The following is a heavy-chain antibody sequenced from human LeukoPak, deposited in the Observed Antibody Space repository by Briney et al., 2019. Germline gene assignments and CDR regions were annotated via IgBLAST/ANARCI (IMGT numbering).Heavy chain of an antibody. J-gene: IGHJ6*02. CDR3: ARAMGYYDSSGYYPNYWYYGMDV. Sequence: PSETLSLTCTVSGGSISSGGYYWSWIRQHPGKGLEWIGYIYYSGSTYYNPSLKSRVTISVDTSKNQFSLKLSSVTAADTAVYYCARAMGYYDSSGYYPNYWYYGMDVWGQGTTVTVSS. V-gene: IGHV4-31*03. CDR2: IYYSGST. CDR1: GGSISSGGYY. D-gene: IGHD3-22*01.